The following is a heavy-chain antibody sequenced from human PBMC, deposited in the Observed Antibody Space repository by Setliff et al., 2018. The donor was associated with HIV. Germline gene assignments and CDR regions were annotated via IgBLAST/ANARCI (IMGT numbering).Heavy chain of an antibody. CDR2: ISTSTRTI. CDR1: GFTFSTYS. J-gene: IGHJ5*02. CDR3: VRDVYTSNWYLNWFDP. Sequence: GGSLRLSCAASGFTFSTYSMNWVRQAPGKGLEWISYISTSTRTIYYAGSVKGRFTISRDNAKKSLYLQMNSLRAEDTAVYYCVRDVYTSNWYLNWFDPWGQGALVTVSS. V-gene: IGHV3-48*04. D-gene: IGHD6-13*01.